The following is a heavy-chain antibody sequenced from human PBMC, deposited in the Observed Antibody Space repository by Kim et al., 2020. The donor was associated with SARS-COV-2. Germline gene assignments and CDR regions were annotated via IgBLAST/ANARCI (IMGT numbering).Heavy chain of an antibody. J-gene: IGHJ4*02. CDR2: T. D-gene: IGHD4-17*01. V-gene: IGHV4-59*01. Sequence: TNYNPARQGRVPHTGDTAKNQCYLKLSSVTAEDSAVYYCARELAYGDYYDYWGQGTLVTVSS. CDR3: ARELAYGDYYDY.